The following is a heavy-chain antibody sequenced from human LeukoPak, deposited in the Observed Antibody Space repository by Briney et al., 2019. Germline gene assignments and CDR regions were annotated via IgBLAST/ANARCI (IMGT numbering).Heavy chain of an antibody. J-gene: IGHJ2*01. D-gene: IGHD3-10*01. CDR2: ISRNGGST. CDR1: GFSNYA. CDR3: VKQGGFGPHWYFDL. Sequence: PGGSLRLSCSASGFSNYAMHWVRQAPGKGLEYVSSISRNGGSTYHADSVKGRFTISRDNSKNTLYLQMSSLRPEDTAVYYCVKQGGFGPHWYFDLWGRGTLVTVSS. V-gene: IGHV3-64D*06.